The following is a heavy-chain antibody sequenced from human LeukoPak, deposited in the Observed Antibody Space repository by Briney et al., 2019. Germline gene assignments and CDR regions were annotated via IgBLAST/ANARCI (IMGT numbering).Heavy chain of an antibody. V-gene: IGHV3-64*01. J-gene: IGHJ4*02. CDR1: GFTFSSYW. CDR2: ISSNGGST. CDR3: ARDRGFDY. Sequence: GGSLRLSCAASGFTFSSYWIHWVRQAPGKGPEYVSAISSNGGSTYYANSVKGRFTISRDNSKNTLYLQMGSLRAEDMAVYYCARDRGFDYWGQGTLVTVSS.